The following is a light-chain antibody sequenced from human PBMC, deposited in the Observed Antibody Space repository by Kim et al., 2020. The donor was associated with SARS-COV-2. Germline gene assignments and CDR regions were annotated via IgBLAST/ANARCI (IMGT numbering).Light chain of an antibody. CDR2: GKD. Sequence: VALGQTVRITCKGDRLRSYYATWYQQKPGQAPKVVIYGKDNRPSGIPDRFSGSNSGNTAYLTITGTQAGDEADYYCNSRDSNDNVVFGGGTKVTVL. J-gene: IGLJ2*01. V-gene: IGLV3-19*01. CDR3: NSRDSNDNVV. CDR1: RLRSYY.